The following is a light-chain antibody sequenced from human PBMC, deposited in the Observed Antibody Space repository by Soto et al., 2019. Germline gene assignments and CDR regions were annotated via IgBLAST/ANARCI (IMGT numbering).Light chain of an antibody. CDR2: GVS. Sequence: QSALTQPASVSGSPGQSITISCTGTSSDVGGYHYVSWNQQHPGKAPKLMIYGVSTRPSGVSNRFSGSKSGNTASLTISGLQAVDEADYYCSSYTSSSTLPYVFGTGTKLTVL. V-gene: IGLV2-14*01. J-gene: IGLJ1*01. CDR3: SSYTSSSTLPYV. CDR1: SSDVGGYHY.